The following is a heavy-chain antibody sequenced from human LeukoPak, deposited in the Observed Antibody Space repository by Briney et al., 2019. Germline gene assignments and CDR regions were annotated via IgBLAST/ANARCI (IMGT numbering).Heavy chain of an antibody. CDR1: GGSISSSSYY. CDR3: ARITVSGHYNWFDP. J-gene: IGHJ5*02. V-gene: IGHV4-39*07. CDR2: INHSGST. D-gene: IGHD6-19*01. Sequence: PSETLSLTCTVSGGSISSSSYYWGWIRQPPGKGLEWIGEINHSGSTIYNPSLKSRVAISVDTSKNQFSLKLTSVTAADTAIYYCARITVSGHYNWFDPWGQGTLVTVSS.